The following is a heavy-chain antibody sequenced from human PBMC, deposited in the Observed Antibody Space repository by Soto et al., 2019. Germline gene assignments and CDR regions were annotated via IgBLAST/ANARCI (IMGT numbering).Heavy chain of an antibody. Sequence: PSETLSLTCTVSGGSISSSSYYWGWIRQPPGKGLEWIGSIYYSGSTYYNPSLKSRVTISVDTSKNQFSLKLSSVTAADTAVYYCASYRGSSEKNWFDPWGQGTLVTVSS. J-gene: IGHJ5*02. V-gene: IGHV4-39*01. CDR2: IYYSGST. D-gene: IGHD3-10*01. CDR3: ASYRGSSEKNWFDP. CDR1: GGSISSSSYY.